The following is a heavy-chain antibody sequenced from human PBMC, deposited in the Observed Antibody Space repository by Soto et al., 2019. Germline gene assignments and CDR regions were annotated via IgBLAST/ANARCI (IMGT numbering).Heavy chain of an antibody. D-gene: IGHD3-3*01. V-gene: IGHV4-59*01. CDR1: GCSSSGYC. J-gene: IGHJ6*02. CDR2: IYYSGSG. Sequence: DTLSLTCTFAGCSSSGYCWSWLRQHPGQGLEWIGYIYYSGSGNYNPSLKSRVTISVDTSKNQFSLKLSSVTAADTTVYYCARTLNYDFWSGYVPGKSHYYGMDVWGQGTTVTVSS. CDR3: ARTLNYDFWSGYVPGKSHYYGMDV.